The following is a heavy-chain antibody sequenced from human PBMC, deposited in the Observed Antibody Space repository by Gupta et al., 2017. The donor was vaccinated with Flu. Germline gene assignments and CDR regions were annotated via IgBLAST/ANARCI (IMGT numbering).Heavy chain of an antibody. CDR3: AKGRVGATNYFDY. D-gene: IGHD1-26*01. CDR2: ISGSGGST. CDR1: FSSYA. V-gene: IGHV3-23*01. Sequence: FSSYAMSWVRQAPGKGLEWVSTISGSGGSTYYADSVKGRFTISRDNSKNTLYLQMNSLRAEDTAVYYCAKGRVGATNYFDYWGQGTLVTVSS. J-gene: IGHJ4*02.